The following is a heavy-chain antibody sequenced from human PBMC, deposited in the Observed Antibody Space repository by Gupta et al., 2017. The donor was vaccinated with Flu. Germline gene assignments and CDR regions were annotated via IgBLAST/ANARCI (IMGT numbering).Heavy chain of an antibody. CDR2: VGYSGNT. D-gene: IGHD2/OR15-2a*01. CDR3: ARRITYGKTFDY. V-gene: IGHV4-39*01. J-gene: IGHJ4*02. Sequence: QLQLQESGPGLVKPSETLSLICTVSGGSIQPPGKGLEWIGNVGYSGNTFYNPSLKSRVTISVDTSKNQFSLKLSSVTAADTAVYYCARRITYGKTFDYWGQGSLVTVSS. CDR1: GGSI.